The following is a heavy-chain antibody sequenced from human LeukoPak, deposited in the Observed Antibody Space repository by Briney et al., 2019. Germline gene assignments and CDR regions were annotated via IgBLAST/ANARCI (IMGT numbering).Heavy chain of an antibody. CDR2: INPSGGST. J-gene: IGHJ4*02. CDR3: AYSGSPIYLDY. D-gene: IGHD1-26*01. Sequence: VASVKVSCKASGYTFTSYYMHWVREAPGQGLEWMGIINPSGGSTSYAQKFQGRVTMTRDTSTSTVYMELSSLRSEDTAVYYCAYSGSPIYLDYWGQGTLVTVSS. V-gene: IGHV1-46*01. CDR1: GYTFTSYY.